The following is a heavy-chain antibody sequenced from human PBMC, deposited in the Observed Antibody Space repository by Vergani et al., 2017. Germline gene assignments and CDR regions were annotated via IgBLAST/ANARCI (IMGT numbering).Heavy chain of an antibody. CDR1: GFTFCDYY. CDR2: ISSSGSTI. Sequence: QVQLVESGGGLVKPGGSLRLSCAASGFTFCDYYMSWIRQAPGKGLEWVSYISSSGSTIYYADSVKGRVTISRDNAKNSLYLQMNSLRAEDTAVYYCARDFPAGGLVVITTDAFDIWGQGTMVTVSS. V-gene: IGHV3-11*01. CDR3: ARDFPAGGLVVITTDAFDI. D-gene: IGHD3-22*01. J-gene: IGHJ3*02.